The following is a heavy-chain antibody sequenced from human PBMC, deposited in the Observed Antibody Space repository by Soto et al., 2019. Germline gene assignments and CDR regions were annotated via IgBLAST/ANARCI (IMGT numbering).Heavy chain of an antibody. Sequence: GESLKISCKSYGYSFTTYWIAWVRQMPGKGLEWMGSIHPGESDTRYSPSFQGQVTISADRSITTAYLQWSSLKASDTAMHYCARHEATYYNFYGMDVWGQGTTVTVSS. CDR3: ARHEATYYNFYGMDV. CDR1: GYSFTTYW. CDR2: IHPGESDT. V-gene: IGHV5-51*01. J-gene: IGHJ6*02.